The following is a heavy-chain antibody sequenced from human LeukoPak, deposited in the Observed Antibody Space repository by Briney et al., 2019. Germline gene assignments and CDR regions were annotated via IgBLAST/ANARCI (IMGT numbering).Heavy chain of an antibody. CDR1: GDSVSTNSAA. Sequence: SQTLSLTCAISGDSVSTNSAAWNRVRQSPSRGLEWLGWTYYGYKWYNNYAVSVKSRIAINADTSKNQFSLQLNCVTPEDTAVYYCSRGKLMSGFDYWGQGTLVTVSS. V-gene: IGHV6-1*01. J-gene: IGHJ4*02. CDR3: SRGKLMSGFDY. CDR2: TYYGYKWYN. D-gene: IGHD5/OR15-5a*01.